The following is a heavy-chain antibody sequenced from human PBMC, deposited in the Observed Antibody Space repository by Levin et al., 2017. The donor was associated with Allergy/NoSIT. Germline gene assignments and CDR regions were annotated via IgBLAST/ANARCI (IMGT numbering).Heavy chain of an antibody. D-gene: IGHD5-18*01. CDR3: ALGSNTAMVDY. CDR2: ISSSSSTI. CDR1: GFTFSSYS. J-gene: IGHJ4*02. V-gene: IGHV3-48*01. Sequence: LSLTFAASGFTFSSYSMNWVRQAPGKGLEWVSYISSSSSTIYYADSVKGRFTISRDNAKNSLYLQMNSLRAEDSAVYYCALGSNTAMVDYWGQGTLVTVSS.